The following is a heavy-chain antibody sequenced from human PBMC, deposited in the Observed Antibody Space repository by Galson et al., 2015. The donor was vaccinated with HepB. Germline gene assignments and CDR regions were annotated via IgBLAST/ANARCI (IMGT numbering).Heavy chain of an antibody. J-gene: IGHJ6*02. V-gene: IGHV1-69*01. CDR3: ARDGPRYSSGWYPGRRGGMYYYYGMDV. D-gene: IGHD6-19*01. CDR1: GGTFSSYA. Sequence: SCKASGGTFSSYAISWVRQAPGQGLEWMGGIIPIFGTANYAQKFQGKVTITADESTSTAYMELSSLRSEDTAVYYCARDGPRYSSGWYPGRRGGMYYYYGMDVWGQGTTVTVSS. CDR2: IIPIFGTA.